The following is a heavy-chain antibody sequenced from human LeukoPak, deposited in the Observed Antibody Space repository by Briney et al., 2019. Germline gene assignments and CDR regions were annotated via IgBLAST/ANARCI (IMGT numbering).Heavy chain of an antibody. J-gene: IGHJ4*02. Sequence: GGSLRLSCAASGFTFSSYSMNWVRQAPGTGLEWVSYISSSSSTIYYADSVKGRFTISRDNAKNSLYLQMNSLRDEHTAVYHCARVGSGSLTADYWGQGTLVTVSS. CDR3: ARVGSGSLTADY. CDR2: ISSSSSTI. CDR1: GFTFSSYS. V-gene: IGHV3-48*02. D-gene: IGHD1-26*01.